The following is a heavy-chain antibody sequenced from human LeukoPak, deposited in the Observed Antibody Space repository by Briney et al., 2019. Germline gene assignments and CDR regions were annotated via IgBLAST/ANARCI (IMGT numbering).Heavy chain of an antibody. CDR3: ANPSKNSGSYPFDY. J-gene: IGHJ4*02. CDR2: ISGSGGST. Sequence: GGSLRLSCAASGFTVSSNYMTWVRQAPGKGLEWVSAISGSGGSTYYADSVKGRFTISRDNSKNTLYLQMNSLRAEDTAVYYCANPSKNSGSYPFDYWGQGTLVTVSS. V-gene: IGHV3-23*01. CDR1: GFTVSSNY. D-gene: IGHD1-26*01.